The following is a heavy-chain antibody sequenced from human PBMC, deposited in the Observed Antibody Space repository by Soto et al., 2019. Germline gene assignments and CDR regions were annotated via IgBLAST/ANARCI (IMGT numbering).Heavy chain of an antibody. CDR1: GGSISSYY. V-gene: IGHV4-59*01. J-gene: IGHJ4*02. CDR2: IYYSGST. Sequence: SLTCTVSGGSISSYYWSWIRQPPGKGLEWIGYIYYSGSTNYNPSLKSRVTISVDTSKNQFSLKLSSVTAADTAVYYCARVSGSSWYSADYFDYWGQGTLVTVSS. CDR3: ARVSGSSWYSADYFDY. D-gene: IGHD6-13*01.